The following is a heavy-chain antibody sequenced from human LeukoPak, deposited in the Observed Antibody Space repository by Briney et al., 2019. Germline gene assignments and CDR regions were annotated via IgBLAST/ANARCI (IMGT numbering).Heavy chain of an antibody. CDR2: ISGGDDKT. D-gene: IGHD4-17*01. Sequence: PGGSLRLSCAASGFTSTSYTISWFRQAPGKGLEWVSGISGGDDKTYYADSVKGRFTISRDNSKNTLYLQMNSLRAEDTAVYYCARVPYYDYGDYEYYFDYWGQGTLVTVSS. CDR3: ARVPYYDYGDYEYYFDY. CDR1: GFTSTSYT. J-gene: IGHJ4*02. V-gene: IGHV3-23*01.